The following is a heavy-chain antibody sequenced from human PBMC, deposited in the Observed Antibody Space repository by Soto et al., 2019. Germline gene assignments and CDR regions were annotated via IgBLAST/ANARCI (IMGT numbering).Heavy chain of an antibody. D-gene: IGHD6-13*01. J-gene: IGHJ4*02. V-gene: IGHV3-7*03. Sequence: EVQLVESGGDLVQPGGSLRLSCAASGININDYWMRWVRQAPGKGLEWVANIKEDGSSKYYVDSVKGGFTISRDNAKNSPYLQMNSLRAEDTALYYCASETWYVFDHWGQGAAVTVSS. CDR3: ASETWYVFDH. CDR1: GININDYW. CDR2: IKEDGSSK.